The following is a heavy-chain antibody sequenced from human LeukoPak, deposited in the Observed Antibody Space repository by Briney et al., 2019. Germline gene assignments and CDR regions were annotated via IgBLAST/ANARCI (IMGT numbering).Heavy chain of an antibody. Sequence: SETLSLTCLVSGGSISNYYWSWIRQPPGQGLEWIGNIYYSGSTNYNPSLKSRVTISVDTSKNQFSLKLSSVTAADTAVYYCARERITMVRGVFVYYYGMDVWGPGTTVTVSS. CDR2: IYYSGST. CDR3: ARERITMVRGVFVYYYGMDV. D-gene: IGHD3-10*01. CDR1: GGSISNYY. J-gene: IGHJ6*02. V-gene: IGHV4-59*01.